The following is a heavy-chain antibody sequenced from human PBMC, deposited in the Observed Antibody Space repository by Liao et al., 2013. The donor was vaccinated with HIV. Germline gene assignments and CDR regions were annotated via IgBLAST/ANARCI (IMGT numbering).Heavy chain of an antibody. Sequence: QLQLQESGPGLVKPSETLSLTCTVSGGSISSSSYYWGWIRQPPGKGLGWIGNIYYSGSTYYNPSLKSRVTISVDTSKNQFSLKLRSVTAADTAMYYCARDHQYYDILTGYSIPFDYWGQGTLVTVSS. D-gene: IGHD3-9*01. J-gene: IGHJ4*02. CDR3: ARDHQYYDILTGYSIPFDY. CDR2: IYYSGST. CDR1: GGSISSSSYY. V-gene: IGHV4-39*07.